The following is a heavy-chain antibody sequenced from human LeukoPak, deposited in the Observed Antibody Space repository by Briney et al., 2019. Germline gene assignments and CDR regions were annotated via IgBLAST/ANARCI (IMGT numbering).Heavy chain of an antibody. CDR2: ISSSGSTI. D-gene: IGHD2-2*02. V-gene: IGHV3-11*04. Sequence: GGSLRLSCAASGFTFSDYYMSWIRQAPGKGLEWVSYISSSGSTIYYADSVKGRFTISRDNSKNTLYLQMSSLRAEDTAVYYCVKGGNIVVVPAAIAEYFQHWGQGTLVTVSS. CDR3: VKGGNIVVVPAAIAEYFQH. J-gene: IGHJ1*01. CDR1: GFTFSDYY.